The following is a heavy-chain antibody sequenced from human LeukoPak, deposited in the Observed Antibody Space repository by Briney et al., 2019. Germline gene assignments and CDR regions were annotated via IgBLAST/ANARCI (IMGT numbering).Heavy chain of an antibody. CDR1: GYTFTSYA. D-gene: IGHD3-10*01. CDR3: ARGESPYGSGSYYH. V-gene: IGHV7-4-1*02. CDR2: INTNTGNP. Sequence: GASVKVSCKASGYTFTSYAMNWVRQAPGQGLEWMGWINTNTGNPTYAQGFTGRFVFSLDTSVSTAYLQISSLKAEDTAVYYCARGESPYGSGSYYHWGQGALVTVSS. J-gene: IGHJ5*02.